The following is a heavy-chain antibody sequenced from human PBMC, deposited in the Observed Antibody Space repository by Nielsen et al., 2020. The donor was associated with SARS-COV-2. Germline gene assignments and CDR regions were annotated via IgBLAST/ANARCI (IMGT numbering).Heavy chain of an antibody. J-gene: IGHJ4*02. CDR3: AKSVPGDYAAMAFDY. D-gene: IGHD4-17*01. CDR2: ISSSSSYI. CDR1: GFTFSSYS. Sequence: GESLKISCAASGFTFSSYSMNWVRQAPGKGLEWVSSISSSSSYIYYADSVKGRFTISRDNAKNSLYLQMNSLRAEDTAVYYCAKSVPGDYAAMAFDYWGQGTLVTVSS. V-gene: IGHV3-21*04.